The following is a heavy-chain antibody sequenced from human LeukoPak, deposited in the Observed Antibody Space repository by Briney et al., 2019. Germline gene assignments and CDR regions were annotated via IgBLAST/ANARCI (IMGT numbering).Heavy chain of an antibody. CDR1: GFTFDDYG. V-gene: IGHV3-20*04. CDR2: INWIGGNT. CDR3: ARRAGASCTGTTCLGGGYMDV. D-gene: IGHD2-2*01. J-gene: IGHJ6*03. Sequence: PGGSLRLSCAASGFTFDDYGMSWVRQAPGKGLEWVSGINWIGGNTGYADPVKGRFTISRDNAKNSLYLQMNSLRPEDTAVYYCARRAGASCTGTTCLGGGYMDVWGRGTTVIVSS.